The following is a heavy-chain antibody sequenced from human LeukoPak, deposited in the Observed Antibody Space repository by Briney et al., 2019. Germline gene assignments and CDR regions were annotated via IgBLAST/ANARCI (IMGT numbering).Heavy chain of an antibody. CDR3: ARGGLVRGTINSLIGFDI. V-gene: IGHV4-34*01. CDR1: GGSFSGYY. Sequence: SETLSLTCAVYGGSFSGYYWSWIRQPPGKGLEWIGEINHSGSTNYNPSLKSRVTISVDTSKNQFSLQLNSVTPEDTALYYCARGGLVRGTINSLIGFDIWGQGIMVTVSS. J-gene: IGHJ3*02. D-gene: IGHD3-10*01. CDR2: INHSGST.